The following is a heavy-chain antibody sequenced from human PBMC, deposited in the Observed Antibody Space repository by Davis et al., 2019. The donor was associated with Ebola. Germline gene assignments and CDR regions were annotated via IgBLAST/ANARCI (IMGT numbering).Heavy chain of an antibody. J-gene: IGHJ4*02. Sequence: ASVKVSCKASGYTFTSYVLHWVRQAPGQGLEWVGWINPYTGDTKYSQKFQGRVTITRDMSTSTAYLEMNSLRSEDTAVYYCAVLYYYDTSAYFLGPRKNDYWGQGTLVTVSS. CDR3: AVLYYYDTSAYFLGPRKNDY. V-gene: IGHV1-3*01. CDR2: INPYTGDT. D-gene: IGHD3-22*01. CDR1: GYTFTSYV.